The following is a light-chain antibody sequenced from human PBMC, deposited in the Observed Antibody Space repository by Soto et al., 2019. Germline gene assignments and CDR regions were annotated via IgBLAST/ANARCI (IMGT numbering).Light chain of an antibody. Sequence: QSALTQPASVSGSLGQSITISCIGTSSNIGSYNLVSWYQHQPGKAPKLMIFEGSKRPSGVSNRFSGSRSGNTASLTISGLQAEDEADYYCCSCAGTGTQYVFGTGTKLTVL. CDR1: SSNIGSYNL. CDR3: CSCAGTGTQYV. J-gene: IGLJ1*01. CDR2: EGS. V-gene: IGLV2-23*01.